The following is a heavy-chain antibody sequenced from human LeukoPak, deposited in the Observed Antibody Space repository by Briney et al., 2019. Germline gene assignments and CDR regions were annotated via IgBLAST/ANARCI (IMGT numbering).Heavy chain of an antibody. J-gene: IGHJ6*03. V-gene: IGHV3-23*01. CDR1: GFTFSTYA. D-gene: IGHD3-22*01. CDR2: IGGSDGRT. CDR3: AKDSSSYDWGYMDV. Sequence: GGSLRLSCAASGFTFSTYAMSWVRQAPGKGLEWVSLIGGSDGRTRYADSVKGRFTISRDNSKNTLYLEMNSLRAEDTAVYYCAKDSSSYDWGYMDVWGKGATVTISS.